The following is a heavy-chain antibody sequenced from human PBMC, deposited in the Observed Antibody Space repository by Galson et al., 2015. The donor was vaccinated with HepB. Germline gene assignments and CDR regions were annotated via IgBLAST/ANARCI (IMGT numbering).Heavy chain of an antibody. Sequence: SLRLSCAASGFTFSSYGMHWVRQAPGKGLEWVAVVSYDGSNKYYADSVKGRFTISRDNSKNTVYLQMNSLRAEDTDVYYCAKEDYDSSGYRFFDYWGQGTLVTVSS. CDR1: GFTFSSYG. J-gene: IGHJ4*02. CDR3: AKEDYDSSGYRFFDY. V-gene: IGHV3-30*18. CDR2: VSYDGSNK. D-gene: IGHD3-22*01.